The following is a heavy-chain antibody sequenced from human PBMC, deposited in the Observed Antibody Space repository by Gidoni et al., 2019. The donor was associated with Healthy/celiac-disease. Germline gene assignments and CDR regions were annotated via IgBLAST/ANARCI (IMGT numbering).Heavy chain of an antibody. Sequence: EVQLVQSGAEVHKPGESLRISCKGSGYTFTRHLIGWVRQMPGKGLEWRGIIYPGDSDTRYSPSFQGQVTISADKSINTAYLQWSSLKASDTAMYYCAREHYADVWGQGTTVTVSS. J-gene: IGHJ6*02. CDR3: AREHYADV. D-gene: IGHD3-16*01. CDR1: GYTFTRHL. CDR2: IYPGDSDT. V-gene: IGHV5-51*01.